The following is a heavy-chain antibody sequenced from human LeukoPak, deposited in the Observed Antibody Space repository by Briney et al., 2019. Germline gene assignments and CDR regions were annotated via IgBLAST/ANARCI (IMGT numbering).Heavy chain of an antibody. CDR1: GGTFSSYA. CDR2: IIPIFGTA. D-gene: IGHD6-19*01. V-gene: IGHV1-69*13. J-gene: IGHJ4*02. Sequence: SVKVSSKASGGTFSSYAISWVRRAPGQGLEWMGGIIPIFGTANCAQKFQGRVTISADESTSTAYMELSSLRSEDTAVYYCARRYIAVAGSGQFDYWGQGTLVTVSS. CDR3: ARRYIAVAGSGQFDY.